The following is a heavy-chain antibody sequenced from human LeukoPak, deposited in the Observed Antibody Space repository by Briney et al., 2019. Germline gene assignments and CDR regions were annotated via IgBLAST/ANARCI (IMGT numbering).Heavy chain of an antibody. V-gene: IGHV3-21*04. D-gene: IGHD6-13*01. CDR1: GFSFSNYN. Sequence: PGGSLRLSCAASGFSFSNYNMNWARLAPGKGLEWVSSITSSGSYIYYADSVKGRFTISRDNSKNTLYLQMNSLRAEDTAVYYCAKDNKGYSSSWYYFDYWGQGTLVTVSS. J-gene: IGHJ4*02. CDR2: ITSSGSYI. CDR3: AKDNKGYSSSWYYFDY.